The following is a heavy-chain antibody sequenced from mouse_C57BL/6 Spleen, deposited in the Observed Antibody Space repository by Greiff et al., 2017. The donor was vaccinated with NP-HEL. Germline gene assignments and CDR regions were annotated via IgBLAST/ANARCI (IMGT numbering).Heavy chain of an antibody. J-gene: IGHJ3*01. V-gene: IGHV1-69*01. CDR2: IDPSDSYT. CDR3: ARGGVSNYGFAY. CDR1: GYTFTRYW. D-gene: IGHD2-5*01. Sequence: QVQLQQPGAELVMPGASVKLSCKASGYTFTRYWMHWVKQRPGPGLEWICEIDPSDSYTNYTQKFKVKSTLTVDKSSSTAYMQLSSLTSEDSAVYYCARGGVSNYGFAYWGQGTLVTVSA.